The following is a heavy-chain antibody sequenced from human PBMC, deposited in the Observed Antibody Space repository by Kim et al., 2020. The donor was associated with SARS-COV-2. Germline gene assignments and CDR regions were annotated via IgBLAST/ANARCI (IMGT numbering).Heavy chain of an antibody. J-gene: IGHJ5*02. V-gene: IGHV3-48*02. D-gene: IGHD5-18*01. CDR2: ISSSSSTI. Sequence: GGSLRLSCAASGFTFSSYSMNWVRQAPGKGLEWVSYISSSSSTIYYADSVKGRFTISRDNAKNSLYLQMNSLRDEDTAVYYCARDLRRGYSISGRTWGQGTLVTVSS. CDR3: ARDLRRGYSISGRT. CDR1: GFTFSSYS.